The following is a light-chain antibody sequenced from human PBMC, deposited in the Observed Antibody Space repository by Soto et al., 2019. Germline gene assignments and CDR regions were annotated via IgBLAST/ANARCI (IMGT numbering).Light chain of an antibody. V-gene: IGLV1-40*01. CDR2: GNS. CDR3: QSYDSSLSVV. CDR1: SSNIGAGYD. Sequence: QSVLTQPPSVSGAPGQRVTISCTVSSSNIGAGYDVHWYQQLPGTAPKLLIYGNSNRPSGVPDRFSGSKSGTSASLAITGLRAEDEADYYCQSYDSSLSVVFGGGTKLTVL. J-gene: IGLJ2*01.